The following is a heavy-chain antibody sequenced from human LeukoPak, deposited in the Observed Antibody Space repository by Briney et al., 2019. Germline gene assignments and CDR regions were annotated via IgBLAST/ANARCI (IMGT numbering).Heavy chain of an antibody. J-gene: IGHJ4*02. V-gene: IGHV1-2*02. CDR3: ARDTWDSSGYYSD. Sequence: ASVKVSCKASGYTFTSYYMHWVRQAPGQGLEWMGWINPNSGGTNYAQKFQGRVTMTRDTSIRTAYMELSRLRSDDTAVYYCARDTWDSSGYYSDWGQGTLVTVSS. CDR1: GYTFTSYY. D-gene: IGHD3-22*01. CDR2: INPNSGGT.